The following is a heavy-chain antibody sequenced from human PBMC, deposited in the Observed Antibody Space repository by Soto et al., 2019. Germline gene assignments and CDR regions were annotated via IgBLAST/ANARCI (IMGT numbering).Heavy chain of an antibody. CDR3: ARVGQDDYYYYGMDV. CDR2: INPNSGGT. V-gene: IGHV1-2*02. D-gene: IGHD2-15*01. Sequence: GASVKVSCKASGYTFTGYYMHWVRQAPGQGLEWMGWINPNSGGTNYAQKFQGRVTMTRDTSISTAYMELSRLRSDGTAVYYCARVGQDDYYYYGMDVWGQGTTVTVS. CDR1: GYTFTGYY. J-gene: IGHJ6*02.